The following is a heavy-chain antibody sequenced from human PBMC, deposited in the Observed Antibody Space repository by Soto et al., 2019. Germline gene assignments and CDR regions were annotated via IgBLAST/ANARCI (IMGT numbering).Heavy chain of an antibody. CDR2: IYWNDEM. J-gene: IGHJ4*02. V-gene: IGHV2-5*01. D-gene: IGHD6-6*01. CDR3: AHRRFAKYSSLPADFDY. CDR1: VFSLNSSGVG. Sequence: QITLKESGPTLVKPTQTLTLTCTFSVFSLNSSGVGVGWIRQPPGKALDWLALIYWNDEMHYSPSLKSRRPITEDASKHHVVLTVTNLDPVDTATYYCAHRRFAKYSSLPADFDYWGQGILVTVSS.